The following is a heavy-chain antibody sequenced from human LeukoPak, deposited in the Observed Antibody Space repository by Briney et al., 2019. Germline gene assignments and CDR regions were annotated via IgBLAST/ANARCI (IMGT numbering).Heavy chain of an antibody. J-gene: IGHJ4*02. D-gene: IGHD5-12*01. CDR2: ISWNSGSI. CDR1: GFTFDDYA. CDR3: AKDGGYSGYDAPLYYFDY. V-gene: IGHV3-9*01. Sequence: PGRSLRLSCAASGFTFDDYAMHWVRQAPGKGLEWVSGISWNSGSIGYADSVKGRFTISRDNAKNSLYLQMNSLRAEDTALYYCAKDGGYSGYDAPLYYFDYWGQGTLVTVSS.